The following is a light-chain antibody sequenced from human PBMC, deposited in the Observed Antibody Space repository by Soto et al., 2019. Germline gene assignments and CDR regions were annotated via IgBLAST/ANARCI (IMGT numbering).Light chain of an antibody. CDR1: SSDVGSYNL. CDR2: EGS. CDR3: CSYAGSSTYV. J-gene: IGLJ1*01. Sequence: QSVLTQPASVSGSPGQSITISCTGTSSDVGSYNLVSWYQQHPGKAPKLMIYEGSKRPSGVSNRFSGSKSGNTASLTISGPQAEDEADYYCCSYAGSSTYVFGPGTKVTVL. V-gene: IGLV2-23*01.